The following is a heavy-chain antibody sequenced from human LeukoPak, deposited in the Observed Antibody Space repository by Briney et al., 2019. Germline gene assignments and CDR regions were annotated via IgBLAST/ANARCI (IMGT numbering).Heavy chain of an antibody. J-gene: IGHJ4*02. CDR2: ISSSSSYI. D-gene: IGHD6-19*01. Sequence: PGGSLRLSCAASGFTFSSYSMNWVRQAPGKGLEWVSSISSSSSYIYYADSVKGRFTTSRDNAKNSLYLQMNSLRAEGTAVYYCASNSYSSGWYDYWGQGTLVTVSS. CDR1: GFTFSSYS. CDR3: ASNSYSSGWYDY. V-gene: IGHV3-21*01.